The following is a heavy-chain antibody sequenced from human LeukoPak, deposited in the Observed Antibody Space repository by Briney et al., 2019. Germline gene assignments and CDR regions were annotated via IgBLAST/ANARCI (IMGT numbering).Heavy chain of an antibody. Sequence: TPSETLSLTCTGSGGSISRSIYVWGWIRQPPGKGLEWIGDISDSGSTYYSPSLKSRVTISVDTSTNQVPLNLNSVTAPDTAVYYCARHGQGLRYFDWMSFDSWGQGAPVTVSS. J-gene: IGHJ4*02. CDR2: ISDSGST. D-gene: IGHD3-9*01. CDR3: ARHGQGLRYFDWMSFDS. CDR1: GGSISRSIYV. V-gene: IGHV4-39*01.